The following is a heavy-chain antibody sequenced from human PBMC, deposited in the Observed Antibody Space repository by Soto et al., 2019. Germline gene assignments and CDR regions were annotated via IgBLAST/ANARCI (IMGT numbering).Heavy chain of an antibody. V-gene: IGHV4-61*01. Sequence: SETLSLTCSVSGDSINSDNYYWGWLRQPPGKGLEWIGYIYYSGNTNYNPSLKSRVTISVDTSKNQFSLKLSSVTAADTAVYYCARDRGSIADKKEPDYNWFDPWGQGTLVTVSS. D-gene: IGHD6-13*01. CDR2: IYYSGNT. J-gene: IGHJ5*02. CDR1: GDSINSDNYY. CDR3: ARDRGSIADKKEPDYNWFDP.